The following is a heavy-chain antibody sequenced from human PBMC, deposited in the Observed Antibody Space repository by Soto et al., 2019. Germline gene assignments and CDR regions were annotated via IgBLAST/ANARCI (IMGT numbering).Heavy chain of an antibody. J-gene: IGHJ4*02. V-gene: IGHV1-69*08. CDR3: AREEYYYGSGAVFDY. CDR2: IIPILGIA. CDR1: GGTFSSYT. Sequence: QVQLVQSGAEVKKPGSSVKVSCKASGGTFSSYTISWVRQAPGQGLEWMGRIIPILGIANYAQKFQGRVTITAAKSTSTAYMELSSLSSEDTAVYYCAREEYYYGSGAVFDYWGQGTLVTVSS. D-gene: IGHD3-10*01.